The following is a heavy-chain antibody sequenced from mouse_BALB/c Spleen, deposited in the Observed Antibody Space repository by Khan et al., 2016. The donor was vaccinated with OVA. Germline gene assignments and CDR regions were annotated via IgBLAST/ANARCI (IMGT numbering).Heavy chain of an antibody. CDR3: ARGSGFGNYMDY. D-gene: IGHD2-1*01. Sequence: QVQLKESGGDLVRPGASVKLSCKTSGYIFTSYWIHWVKQWSGQGLEWIARIYPGTGSIYYNENFTDKATLTADISSRTAYMQLGSLKSEDSAVYLGARGSGFGNYMDYWGQGTLVTVSA. CDR2: IYPGTGSI. J-gene: IGHJ3*01. V-gene: IGHV1S132*01. CDR1: GYIFTSYW.